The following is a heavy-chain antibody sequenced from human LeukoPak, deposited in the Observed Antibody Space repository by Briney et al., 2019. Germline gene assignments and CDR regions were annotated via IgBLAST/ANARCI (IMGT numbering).Heavy chain of an antibody. J-gene: IGHJ6*02. CDR1: GFTFSTSG. V-gene: IGHV3-13*04. D-gene: IGHD2-21*01. Sequence: PGGSLRLSCAASGFTFSTSGMHWVRQATGKGLEWVSAIGRAGDTHYPGSVKGRFTISRENAKNSLYLQMNSLRAGDTAVYYCARDSKCWVLLVWGQGTTVTVSS. CDR2: IGRAGDT. CDR3: ARDSKCWVLLV.